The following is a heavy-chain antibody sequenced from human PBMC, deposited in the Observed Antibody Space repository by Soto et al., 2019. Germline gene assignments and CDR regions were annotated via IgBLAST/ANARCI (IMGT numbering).Heavy chain of an antibody. V-gene: IGHV3-23*01. CDR1: EFTFSSCA. J-gene: IGHJ4*02. CDR3: ATYGQHLMDS. Sequence: GGSLRLSCAASEFTFSSCAMGWVRQAPGKGLEWVSVIGSGGDGIHYADSVEGRFTISRDNSKNTVNLQMNSLRAEDTAVYYRATYGQHLMDSWGQGTLVTVSS. CDR2: IGSGGDGI. D-gene: IGHD4-17*01.